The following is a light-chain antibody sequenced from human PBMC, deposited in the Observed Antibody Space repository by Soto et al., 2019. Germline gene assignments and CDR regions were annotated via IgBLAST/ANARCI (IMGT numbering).Light chain of an antibody. CDR3: QQANSFPFT. CDR2: GAS. Sequence: DMQMTQSPSSVSASLGDRVTITCRASQDIHTWLAWYQQKPGQAPKLLIYGASHLQSGVPARVSGSGSGTDFTLTISSQQAEDFATYYCQQANSFPFTFGPGTKVDVK. J-gene: IGKJ3*01. V-gene: IGKV1-12*01. CDR1: QDIHTW.